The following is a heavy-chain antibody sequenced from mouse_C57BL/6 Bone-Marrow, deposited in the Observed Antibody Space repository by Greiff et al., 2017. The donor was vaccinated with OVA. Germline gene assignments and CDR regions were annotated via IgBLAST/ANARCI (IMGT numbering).Heavy chain of an antibody. CDR3: TREYYSNYWYFDV. D-gene: IGHD2-5*01. Sequence: VQLQQSGTVLARPGASVKMSCKTSGYTFTSYWMHWVKQRPGQGLEWIGAIYPGNSDTSYNQKFKGKAKLTAVTSASTAYMELSSLTNEDSAVYYCTREYYSNYWYFDVWGTGTTVTVSS. V-gene: IGHV1-5*01. J-gene: IGHJ1*03. CDR1: GYTFTSYW. CDR2: IYPGNSDT.